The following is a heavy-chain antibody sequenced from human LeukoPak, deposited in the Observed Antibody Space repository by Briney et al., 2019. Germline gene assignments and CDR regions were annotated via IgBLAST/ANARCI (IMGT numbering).Heavy chain of an antibody. CDR3: AHQGFLEWFRGYFDY. D-gene: IGHD3-3*01. Sequence: GASVKVSCKASGGTFSSYAISWVRQAPGQGLEWMGGIIPIFGTANYAQKLQGRVTITADESTSTAYMELSSLRSEDTAVYYCAHQGFLEWFRGYFDYWGQGTLVTVSS. CDR1: GGTFSSYA. J-gene: IGHJ4*02. CDR2: IIPIFGTA. V-gene: IGHV1-69*13.